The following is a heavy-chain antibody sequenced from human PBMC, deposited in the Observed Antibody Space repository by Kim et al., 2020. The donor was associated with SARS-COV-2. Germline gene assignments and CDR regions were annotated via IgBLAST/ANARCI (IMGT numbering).Heavy chain of an antibody. CDR2: INPNSGGT. Sequence: ASVKVSCKASGYTFTGYYMHWVRQAPGQGLEWMGWINPNSGGTNYAQKFQGRVTMTRDTSISTAYMELSRLRSDDTAVYYCARENDYGDYPLFDYWGQGTLVTVSS. J-gene: IGHJ4*02. D-gene: IGHD4-17*01. V-gene: IGHV1-2*02. CDR3: ARENDYGDYPLFDY. CDR1: GYTFTGYY.